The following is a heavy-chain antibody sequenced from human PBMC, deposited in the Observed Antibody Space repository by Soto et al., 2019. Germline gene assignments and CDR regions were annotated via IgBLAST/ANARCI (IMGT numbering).Heavy chain of an antibody. J-gene: IGHJ6*02. CDR3: ARDLWGYCGTDCYPLDV. Sequence: QVRLQESGPGLVKPSETLSLTCTVSGGSIRSYYWSWIRQAPGKGLEWIGYLYNSGSTVYNPSLMSRVTISVDTSENQFSLKLNSVTAADTAVYYCARDLWGYCGTDCYPLDVWGQGTTVTVSS. V-gene: IGHV4-59*01. CDR2: LYNSGST. CDR1: GGSIRSYY. D-gene: IGHD2-21*02.